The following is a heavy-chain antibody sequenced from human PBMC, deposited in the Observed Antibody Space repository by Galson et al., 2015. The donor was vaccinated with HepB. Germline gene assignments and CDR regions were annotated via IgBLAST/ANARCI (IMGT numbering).Heavy chain of an antibody. V-gene: IGHV1-46*03. CDR2: INPSGGST. J-gene: IGHJ6*02. CDR1: GYTFTSYY. D-gene: IGHD2-2*01. CDR3: AGGQLGYCSSTSCSPSGGLYYYYGMDV. Sequence: SVKVSCKASGYTFTSYYMHWVRQAPGQGLEWMGIINPSGGSTSYAQKFQGRVTMTRDTSTSTVYMELSSLRSEDTAVYYCAGGQLGYCSSTSCSPSGGLYYYYGMDVWGQETTVTVSS.